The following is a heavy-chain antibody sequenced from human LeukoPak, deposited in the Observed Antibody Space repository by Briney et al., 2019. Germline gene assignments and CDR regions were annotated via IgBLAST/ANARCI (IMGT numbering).Heavy chain of an antibody. D-gene: IGHD5-12*01. CDR3: ARRRGYSGYDYDWFDP. CDR1: GYTFTSYY. CDR2: INPCGCRQ. J-gene: IGHJ5*02. Sequence: ASVTVSCKASGYTFTSYYMHWVRQAPGQGLEGVGGINPCGCRQRYPQNFQGRVTIPRDTPTTTLYMELTSLRSEDTAVYYCARRRGYSGYDYDWFDPWGQGTLVTVSS. V-gene: IGHV1-46*01.